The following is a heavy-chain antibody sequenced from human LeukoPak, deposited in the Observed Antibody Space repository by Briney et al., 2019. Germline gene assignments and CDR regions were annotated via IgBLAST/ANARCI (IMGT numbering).Heavy chain of an antibody. CDR3: ARLKSWCSIDY. CDR1: GGSISSSSYY. J-gene: IGHJ4*02. CDR2: INHSGST. V-gene: IGHV4-39*07. D-gene: IGHD4/OR15-4a*01. Sequence: PSETLSLTCTVSGGSISSSSYYWGWIRQPPGKGLEWIGEINHSGSTNYNPSLKSRVTISVDTSKNQFSLKLSSVTAADTAVYYCARLKSWCSIDYWGQGTLVTVSS.